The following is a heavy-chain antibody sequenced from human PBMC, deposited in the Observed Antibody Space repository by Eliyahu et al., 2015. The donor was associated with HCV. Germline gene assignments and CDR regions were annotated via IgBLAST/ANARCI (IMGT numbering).Heavy chain of an antibody. J-gene: IGHJ5*02. CDR2: INHSGST. CDR1: GGSFSGXY. V-gene: IGHV4-34*01. Sequence: QVQLQQWGAGLLKPSETLSLTCAVXGGSFSGXYWSWIRQPPGKGLEWIGEINHSGSTNYNPSLKSRVTISVDTSKNQFSLKLNSVTAADTAVYYCARGSPLGQNWFDPWGQGTLVTVSS. CDR3: ARGSPLGQNWFDP.